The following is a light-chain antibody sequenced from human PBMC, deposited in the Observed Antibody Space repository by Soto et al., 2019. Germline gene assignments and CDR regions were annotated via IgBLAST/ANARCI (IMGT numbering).Light chain of an antibody. V-gene: IGLV2-23*02. J-gene: IGLJ1*01. Sequence: SVLTQPASVSGSPGQSITFSCTGTSSDVGSYNLVSWYQHHPAKAPKVMIYEVSKRPSGVSNRFTGSKSGNTASLTISGLQAEDEADYYCCSYAGGNTYVFGTGTKVPS. CDR1: SSDVGSYNL. CDR2: EVS. CDR3: CSYAGGNTYV.